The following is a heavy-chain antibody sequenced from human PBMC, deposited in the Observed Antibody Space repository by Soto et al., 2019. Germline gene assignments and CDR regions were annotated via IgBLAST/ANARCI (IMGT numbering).Heavy chain of an antibody. V-gene: IGHV3-30*18. CDR3: AKEMTPITATTLDY. CDR1: GFTFSSYG. CDR2: VSYEGSTK. J-gene: IGHJ4*02. Sequence: QVHLVESGGGVVQPGRSLRLSCAASGFTFSSYGMHWVRQAPGKGLEWVAVVSYEGSTKFYADSVEGRFTISRDNFQSTLYLQMNSLRADDTAVYYCAKEMTPITATTLDYWGQGALVTVSS. D-gene: IGHD1-20*01.